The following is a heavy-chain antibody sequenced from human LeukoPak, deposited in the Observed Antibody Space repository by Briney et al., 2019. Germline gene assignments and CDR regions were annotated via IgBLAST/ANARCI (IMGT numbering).Heavy chain of an antibody. CDR1: GGTFSSYA. J-gene: IGHJ5*02. CDR2: IIPIFATA. Sequence: ASVKVSCKASGGTFSSYAISWVRQAPGQGLEWMGGIIPIFATANYAQKFQGRVTMTRDTSTSTVYMELSSLRSEDTAVYYCARGHPRYCSSTSCYTSGGWFDPWGQGTLVTVSS. D-gene: IGHD2-2*02. CDR3: ARGHPRYCSSTSCYTSGGWFDP. V-gene: IGHV1-69*05.